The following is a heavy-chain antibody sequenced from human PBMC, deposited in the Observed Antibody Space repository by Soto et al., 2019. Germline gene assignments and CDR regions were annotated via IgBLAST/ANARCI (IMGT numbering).Heavy chain of an antibody. D-gene: IGHD1-26*01. CDR3: ARGGLKTGIVGATHLVY. CDR2: IIPIFGTA. CDR1: GGTFSSYA. Sequence: QVQLVQSGAEVKKPGSSVKVSCKASGGTFSSYAISWVRQAPGQGLEWMGGIIPIFGTANYAQKFQGRVTITADESTSSAYMELSRLRSEDTAVYYCARGGLKTGIVGATHLVYWGQGTLVTVSS. J-gene: IGHJ4*02. V-gene: IGHV1-69*01.